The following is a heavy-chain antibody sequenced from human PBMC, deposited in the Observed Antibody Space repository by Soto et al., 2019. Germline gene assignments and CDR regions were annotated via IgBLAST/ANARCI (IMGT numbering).Heavy chain of an antibody. J-gene: IGHJ6*02. CDR1: GGTFGDYA. CDR2: IRSKAYGGTT. Sequence: PGGSLRLSCTASGGTFGDYAMSWVRRAPGKGLEWVGGIRSKAYGGTTEYAASVKGRFTISRDDSKSIAYLQMNSLKTEDTAVYYCTRAQDSSGYYYLYYYYGMDVWGQGTTVTVSS. D-gene: IGHD3-22*01. V-gene: IGHV3-49*04. CDR3: TRAQDSSGYYYLYYYYGMDV.